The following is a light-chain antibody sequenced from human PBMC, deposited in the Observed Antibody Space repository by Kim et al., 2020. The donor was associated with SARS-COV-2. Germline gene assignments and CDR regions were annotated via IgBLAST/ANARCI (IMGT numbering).Light chain of an antibody. Sequence: QLVLTQSPSASASLGASVKLTCTLSSRHSSYTIAWHQQQPEKGPRYLMKLNSDGSHSKGDGIPDRFSGSSSGAERYLTISSLQSEDEADYYCQTWDTGIRVFGGGTQLTVL. CDR2: LNSDGSH. J-gene: IGLJ2*01. V-gene: IGLV4-69*01. CDR1: SRHSSYT. CDR3: QTWDTGIRV.